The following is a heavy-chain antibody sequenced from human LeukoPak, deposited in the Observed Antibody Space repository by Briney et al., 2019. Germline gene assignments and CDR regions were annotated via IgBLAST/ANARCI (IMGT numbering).Heavy chain of an antibody. Sequence: SETLSLTCTVSGGSISGYYWSWIRQPPGKGLEWIGYIYYSGSTNYNPSLKSRVTISVDTSKNQFSLKLSSVTAADTAVYYCARGDGYNWDYWGQGTLVTVSS. CDR1: GGSISGYY. D-gene: IGHD5-24*01. J-gene: IGHJ4*02. V-gene: IGHV4-59*01. CDR3: ARGDGYNWDY. CDR2: IYYSGST.